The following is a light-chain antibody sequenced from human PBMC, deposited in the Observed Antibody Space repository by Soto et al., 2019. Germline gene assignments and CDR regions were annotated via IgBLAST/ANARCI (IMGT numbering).Light chain of an antibody. Sequence: QSVVAPPAPLSGAPWQSITNSCAGTGRVVGAYNLVSWYQQHPGKAPKLIICEVNTRPSGISNRFSGSKSGDTASLTISGLQAEDEADYFCCSYAGTVAYVFVTGTKVTVL. CDR2: EVN. V-gene: IGLV2-23*02. J-gene: IGLJ1*01. CDR3: CSYAGTVAYV. CDR1: GRVVGAYNL.